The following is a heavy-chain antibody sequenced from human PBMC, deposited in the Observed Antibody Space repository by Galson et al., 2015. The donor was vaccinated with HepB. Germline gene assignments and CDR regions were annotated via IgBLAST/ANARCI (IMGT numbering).Heavy chain of an antibody. CDR1: GFTFNSYA. J-gene: IGHJ2*01. D-gene: IGHD3-10*01. V-gene: IGHV3-33*01. CDR3: AREGPLDRSGLAYWYFDL. CDR2: IWFDGSQK. Sequence: SLRLSCAASGFTFNSYAMHWVRQAPGSGLEWLTVIWFDGSQKYHTASVRGRFTISRDNSNNTLYLQMSSLRAEDTAVYYCAREGPLDRSGLAYWYFDLWGRGTQVTVSS.